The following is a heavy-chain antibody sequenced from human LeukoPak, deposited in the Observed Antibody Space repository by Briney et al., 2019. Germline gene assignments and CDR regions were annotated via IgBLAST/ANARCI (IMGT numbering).Heavy chain of an antibody. Sequence: SETLSLTCAVYGGSFSGYYWSWIRQPPGKVLEWIGEINHSGSTNYNPSLKSRVTISVDTSKNQFSLKLSSVTAADTAVYYCARGPLRYCSSTSCYYRNYYYYGMDVWGKGTTVTVSS. V-gene: IGHV4-34*01. D-gene: IGHD2-2*01. CDR3: ARGPLRYCSSTSCYYRNYYYYGMDV. CDR2: INHSGST. CDR1: GGSFSGYY. J-gene: IGHJ6*04.